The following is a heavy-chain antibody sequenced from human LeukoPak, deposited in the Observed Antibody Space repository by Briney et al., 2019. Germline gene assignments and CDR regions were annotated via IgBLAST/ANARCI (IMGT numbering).Heavy chain of an antibody. CDR3: ARDPRGYSWFDP. CDR2: ISYDGNNN. V-gene: IGHV3-30-3*01. CDR1: GFTFSSYV. J-gene: IGHJ5*02. Sequence: PGRSLRLSCAASGFTFSSYVMHWVRQAPGKGLEWVAVISYDGNNNYYADSVKGRFTISRDNSKNTLYLQMNSLRAEDTAVYYCARDPRGYSWFDPWGQGTLVTVSS. D-gene: IGHD2-2*03.